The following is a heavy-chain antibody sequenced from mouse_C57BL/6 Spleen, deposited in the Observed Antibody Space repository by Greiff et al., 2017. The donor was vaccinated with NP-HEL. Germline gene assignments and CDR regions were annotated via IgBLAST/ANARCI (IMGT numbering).Heavy chain of an antibody. CDR2: ISSGSSTI. CDR1: GFTFSDYG. J-gene: IGHJ4*01. V-gene: IGHV5-17*01. Sequence: EVHLVESGGGLVKPGGSLKLSCAASGFTFSDYGMHWVRQAPEKGLEWVAYISSGSSTIYYADTVKGRFTISRDNAKNTLFLQMTSLRSEDTAMYYCARPRYDYDVSYAMDYWGQGTSVTVSS. D-gene: IGHD2-4*01. CDR3: ARPRYDYDVSYAMDY.